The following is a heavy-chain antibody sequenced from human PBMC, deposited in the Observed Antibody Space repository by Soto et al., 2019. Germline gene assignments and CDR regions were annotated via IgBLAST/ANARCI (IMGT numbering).Heavy chain of an antibody. CDR3: AKGIVVAATRHYYYGMDV. J-gene: IGHJ6*02. CDR1: GFTFSSYG. V-gene: IGHV3-30*18. Sequence: QVQLVESGGGVVQPGRSLRLSCAASGFTFSSYGMHWVRQAPGKGLEWVAVISYDGSNKYYADSVKGRFTISRDNSKNTLYLQMNSLRAEDTAVYYCAKGIVVAATRHYYYGMDVWGQGTTVTVSS. D-gene: IGHD2-15*01. CDR2: ISYDGSNK.